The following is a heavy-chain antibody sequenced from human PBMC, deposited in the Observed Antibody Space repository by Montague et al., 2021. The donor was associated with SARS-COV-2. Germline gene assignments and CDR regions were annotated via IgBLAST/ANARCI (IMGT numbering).Heavy chain of an antibody. Sequence: SETLSLTCTGSGGSISSYYWSWIRQPPGKGLEWIGYMYYSGSTNYNPSLKSRVTLSVDTSKNQFSLKLNSVTAADTAVYYCARDFDYWGQGTLVTVSS. CDR3: ARDFDY. CDR1: GGSISSYY. J-gene: IGHJ4*02. CDR2: MYYSGST. V-gene: IGHV4-59*13.